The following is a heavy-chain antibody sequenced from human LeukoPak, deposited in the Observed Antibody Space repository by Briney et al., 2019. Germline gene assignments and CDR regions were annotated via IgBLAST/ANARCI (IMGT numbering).Heavy chain of an antibody. CDR3: ARRGYSSSRYDP. Sequence: SETLSLTCTVSGGSISSSSYYWGWIRQPPGKGLEWIGNIYYSGSIYYNPSLKSRVPISVDTSKNQFSLKLSSVTAADTAMYYCARRGYSSSRYDPWGQGTLVTVSS. CDR1: GGSISSSSYY. J-gene: IGHJ5*02. V-gene: IGHV4-39*01. D-gene: IGHD6-13*01. CDR2: IYYSGSI.